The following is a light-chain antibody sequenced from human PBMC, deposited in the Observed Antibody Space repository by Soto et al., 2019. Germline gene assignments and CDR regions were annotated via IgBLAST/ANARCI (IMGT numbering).Light chain of an antibody. CDR1: QSVSSY. CDR2: EAS. J-gene: IGKJ4*01. V-gene: IGKV3-11*01. Sequence: EIVLTQSPATLSLSAEERATLSCRASQSVSSYLAWYQQKPGQAPRLLIYEASSRAAGIPARFSGSGSGTDFTLTISSLEPEDFAIYYCQQRSSWPLTFGGGTKVDIK. CDR3: QQRSSWPLT.